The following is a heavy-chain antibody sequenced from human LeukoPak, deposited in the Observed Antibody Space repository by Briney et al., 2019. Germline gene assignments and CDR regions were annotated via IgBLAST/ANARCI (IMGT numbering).Heavy chain of an antibody. V-gene: IGHV1-2*02. CDR2: INPNSGGT. D-gene: IGHD3-22*01. CDR3: ARVASGYPSDDAFDI. CDR1: GYTFIGYY. Sequence: GASVKVSCKASGYTFIGYYMHWVRQAPGQGLEWMGWINPNSGGTNYAQKFQGRVTMTRDTSISTAYMELSRLRSDDTAVHYCARVASGYPSDDAFDIWGQGTMVTVSS. J-gene: IGHJ3*02.